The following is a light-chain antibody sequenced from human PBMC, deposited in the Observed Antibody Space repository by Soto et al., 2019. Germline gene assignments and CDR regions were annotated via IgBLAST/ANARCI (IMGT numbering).Light chain of an antibody. Sequence: QSVLTQPPSASGTPGQRVTISCSGSSSNIGRNYVYWYQQLPGTAPKLLIYRNNQRPSGVPDRFSGSKSGASASLAISGLRSDDEADYYCAAWDDNLSGVVYGGGTKLTVL. CDR2: RNN. CDR1: SSNIGRNY. V-gene: IGLV1-47*01. J-gene: IGLJ2*01. CDR3: AAWDDNLSGVV.